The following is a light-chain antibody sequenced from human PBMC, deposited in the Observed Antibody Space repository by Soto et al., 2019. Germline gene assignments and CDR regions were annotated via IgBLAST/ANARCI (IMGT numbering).Light chain of an antibody. Sequence: DIQMTQSPSSLSASVGDRVTITCQASQDISNYLNWYQQKSGKPPKLLIYDASHLETGVPPRFSGAGSGTEFTFTINSLQPEDIATYYCQQYDNLPLTFGGGTKVEIK. V-gene: IGKV1-33*01. J-gene: IGKJ4*01. CDR2: DAS. CDR3: QQYDNLPLT. CDR1: QDISNY.